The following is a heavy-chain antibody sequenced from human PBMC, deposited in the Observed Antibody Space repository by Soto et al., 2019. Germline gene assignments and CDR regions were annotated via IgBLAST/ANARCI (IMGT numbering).Heavy chain of an antibody. Sequence: ASVKVSCKASGYTFTSYAMHWVRQAPGQRLEWLGWINADNGNTKYSQRFQGRVTITMDTSTSTAYMELRSLRSDVMSVYYCVRDGDSGWDFDYWGQGSLVIVSS. V-gene: IGHV1-3*01. CDR2: INADNGNT. J-gene: IGHJ4*02. CDR1: GYTFTSYA. D-gene: IGHD1-26*01. CDR3: VRDGDSGWDFDY.